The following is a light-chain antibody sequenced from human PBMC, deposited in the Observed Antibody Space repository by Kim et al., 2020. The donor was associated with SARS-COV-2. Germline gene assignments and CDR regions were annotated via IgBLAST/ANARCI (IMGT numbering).Light chain of an antibody. CDR1: QMISRY. CDR2: EAS. CDR3: QQGANWPT. J-gene: IGKJ1*01. V-gene: IGKV3-11*01. Sequence: VLRQSPATLSLSPGETATLSCRARQMISRYLAWYQHKPGQAPRLLIFEASKRATGIPARFSGSGSGTDFTLTISSLEAEDSAVYYCQQGANWPTFGPGTRVEIK.